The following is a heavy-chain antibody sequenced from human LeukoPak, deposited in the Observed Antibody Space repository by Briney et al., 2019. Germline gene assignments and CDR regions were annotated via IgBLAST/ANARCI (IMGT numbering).Heavy chain of an antibody. V-gene: IGHV3-64D*06. CDR2: ITSNGGSA. D-gene: IGHD6-13*01. CDR1: GFTFSSFS. Sequence: GGSLRLSCSASGFTFSSFSMHWGRQAPGQGLEYVSTITSNGGSAYYADSVKGRFTISRDNSRNTLFLQMSSLRAEDTAVFYCVRGGYSSNWPHDYWGQGTLVTVSS. J-gene: IGHJ4*02. CDR3: VRGGYSSNWPHDY.